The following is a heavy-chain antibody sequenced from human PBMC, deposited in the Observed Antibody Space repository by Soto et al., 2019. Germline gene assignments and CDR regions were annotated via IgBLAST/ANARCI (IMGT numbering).Heavy chain of an antibody. CDR1: GDSISRSF. D-gene: IGHD2-15*01. Sequence: QVQRQESGPRLVKSTESLSLVCSVSGDSISRSFWGWIRQSTGKGLEYIGYISGSGVTDYDPSLKSRVTISVDTSKNQCSLKLTSVTAADTAMYYCARGAGDFSGPDIFDIWGQGTMVTVSS. CDR3: ARGAGDFSGPDIFDI. V-gene: IGHV4-59*01. J-gene: IGHJ3*02. CDR2: ISGSGVT.